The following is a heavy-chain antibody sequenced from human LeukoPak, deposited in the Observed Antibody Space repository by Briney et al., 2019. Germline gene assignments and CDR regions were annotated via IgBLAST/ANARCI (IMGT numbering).Heavy chain of an antibody. CDR1: GGTFSSYA. Sequence: GSSVKVSCKASGGTFSSYAISWVRQAPGQGLEWMGRIIPILGIANYAQKFQGRVTITADKSTSTAYMELSSLRSEDTAVYYCAREGMVRVRGVTPKAGAFDIWGQGTMVTVSS. J-gene: IGHJ3*02. CDR3: AREGMVRVRGVTPKAGAFDI. D-gene: IGHD3-10*01. V-gene: IGHV1-69*04. CDR2: IIPILGIA.